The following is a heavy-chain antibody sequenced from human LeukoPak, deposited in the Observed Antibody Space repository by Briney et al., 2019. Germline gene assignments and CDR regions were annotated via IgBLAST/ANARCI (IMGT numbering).Heavy chain of an antibody. CDR3: ATEGFYYVMDV. CDR1: GYTFTNYA. CDR2: INAGNGNT. Sequence: ASVKVSCKASGYTFTNYAMHWVRQAPGQRHEWMGWINAGNGNTKYSQKFQDRVTITSDTSASTAYMELSSLRAEDTAVYYCATEGFYYVMDVWGQGTTVTVSS. V-gene: IGHV1-3*01. J-gene: IGHJ6*02.